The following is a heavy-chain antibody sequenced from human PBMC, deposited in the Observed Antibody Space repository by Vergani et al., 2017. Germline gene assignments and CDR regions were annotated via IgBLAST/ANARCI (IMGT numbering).Heavy chain of an antibody. CDR3: AREWREYCSGGSCYSMDV. V-gene: IGHV4-59*11. J-gene: IGHJ6*02. CDR1: GGSISSHY. D-gene: IGHD2-15*01. Sequence: QVQLRESGPGLVKPSEPLSLPCTVSGGSISSHYWSWIRQPPGKGLEWIGYIYYSGSNNNNPSLKSRVTISVDTSKNQFSRKLSSVTAAATAVYYCAREWREYCSGGSCYSMDVWGQGTTVTVSS. CDR2: IYYSGSN.